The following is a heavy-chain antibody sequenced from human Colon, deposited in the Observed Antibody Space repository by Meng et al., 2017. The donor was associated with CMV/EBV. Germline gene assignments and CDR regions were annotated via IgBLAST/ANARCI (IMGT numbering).Heavy chain of an antibody. D-gene: IGHD2-21*01. CDR2: INPGSGVT. CDR3: ATPYCSGDCYPYFDY. V-gene: IGHV1-2*02. CDR1: GYTFTDYF. Sequence: AGYTFTDYFIHWRRLAPGQGPGWMGWINPGSGVTKYAQNFQGRVSMSRDTSINTAYMEVTGLTSDDTAVYYCATPYCSGDCYPYFDYWGPGTLVTVSS. J-gene: IGHJ4*02.